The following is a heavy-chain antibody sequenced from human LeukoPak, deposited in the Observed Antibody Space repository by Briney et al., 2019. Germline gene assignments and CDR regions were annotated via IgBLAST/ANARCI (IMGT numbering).Heavy chain of an antibody. CDR1: GFTFSSYG. CDR3: ARGGLGAIYYYYYGMDV. CDR2: ISYDGSNK. V-gene: IGHV3-30*03. J-gene: IGHJ6*02. D-gene: IGHD1-26*01. Sequence: GGSLRLSCEASGFTFSSYGMHWVRQAPGKGLEWVAVISYDGSNKYHVDSVKGRFTISRDNSKNTLYLQMNSLRAEDTAVYYCARGGLGAIYYYYYGMDVWGQGTTVTVSS.